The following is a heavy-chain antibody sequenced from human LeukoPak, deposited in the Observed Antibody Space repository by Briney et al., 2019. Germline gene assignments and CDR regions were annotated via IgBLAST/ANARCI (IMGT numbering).Heavy chain of an antibody. D-gene: IGHD3-22*01. J-gene: IGHJ4*02. Sequence: PGGSLRLSCAVSGFSVSTKYMSWVRQAPGKGLEWVSVIYSGGTTYYADSVKGRFTISRDNSKNTLYLQMNSLRAEDTAVYYCAGVNSVYYHWGQGTLVTVSS. CDR3: AGVNSVYYH. CDR2: IYSGGTT. CDR1: GFSVSTKY. V-gene: IGHV3-66*01.